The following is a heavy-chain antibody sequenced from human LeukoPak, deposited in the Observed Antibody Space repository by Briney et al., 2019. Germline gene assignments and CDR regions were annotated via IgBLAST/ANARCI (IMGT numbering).Heavy chain of an antibody. Sequence: SETLSLTCAVYGGSFSGYYWSWIRRPPGKGLEWIGEINHSGSTNYNPSLKSRVTISVDTSKNQFSLKLSSVTAADTAVYYCARGPPGGLGYWGQGTLVTVSS. J-gene: IGHJ4*02. CDR1: GGSFSGYY. CDR3: ARGPPGGLGY. D-gene: IGHD3/OR15-3a*01. CDR2: INHSGST. V-gene: IGHV4-34*01.